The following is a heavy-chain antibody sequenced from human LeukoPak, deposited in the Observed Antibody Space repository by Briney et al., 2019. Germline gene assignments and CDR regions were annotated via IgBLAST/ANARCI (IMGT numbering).Heavy chain of an antibody. D-gene: IGHD2-15*01. CDR3: ARGRNCSGGSCFRDWFDP. CDR2: INNSGST. V-gene: IGHV4-34*01. Sequence: PETLSLTRAVYGGSSSGYYGSWISQPHGKGLEWIGEINNSGSTNYNPSLKSRVTISVDTSKNQFSLKLSSVTAADTAVYYCARGRNCSGGSCFRDWFDPWGQGTLVTVSS. J-gene: IGHJ5*02. CDR1: GGSSSGYY.